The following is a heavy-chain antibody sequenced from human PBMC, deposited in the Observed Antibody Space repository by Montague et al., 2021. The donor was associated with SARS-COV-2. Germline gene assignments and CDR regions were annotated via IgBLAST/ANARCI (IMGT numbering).Heavy chain of an antibody. CDR2: IYYSGST. CDR3: ARFPTSYYYDSKAAPATPCAFDI. D-gene: IGHD3-22*01. Sequence: SETLSLTCTVSGGSISSSSYYWGWIRQPPGKGLEWIGSIYYSGSTYYNPSLKSRVTISVDTSKNQFSLKLSSVTAADTAVYYCARFPTSYYYDSKAAPATPCAFDIWGQGTMATVSS. V-gene: IGHV4-39*01. J-gene: IGHJ3*02. CDR1: GGSISSSSYY.